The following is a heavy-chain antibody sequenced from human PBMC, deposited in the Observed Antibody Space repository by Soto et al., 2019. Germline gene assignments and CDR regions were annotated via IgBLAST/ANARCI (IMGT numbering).Heavy chain of an antibody. CDR3: ATGITNYDILPGYQSPGFDY. CDR2: FDPEDGET. J-gene: IGHJ4*02. D-gene: IGHD3-9*01. CDR1: GYTLTELS. V-gene: IGHV1-24*01. Sequence: APVKVSCKVSGYTLTELSMHWVRQAPGKGLEWMGGFDPEDGETIYAQKFQGRVTMTEDTSTDTAYMELSSLRSEDTAVYYCATGITNYDILPGYQSPGFDYLGQGNLVTGSS.